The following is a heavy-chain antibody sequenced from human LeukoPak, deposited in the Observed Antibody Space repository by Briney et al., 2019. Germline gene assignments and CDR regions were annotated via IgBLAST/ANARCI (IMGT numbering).Heavy chain of an antibody. V-gene: IGHV4-4*02. D-gene: IGHD2-2*01. CDR3: ARHIVVVPAAIWALDY. Sequence: SGTLSLTCAVSGGSISSSNWWSWVRQPPGKGLEWIGEIYHSGSTNYNPSLKSRVTISVDKSKNQFSLKLSSVTAADTAVYYCARHIVVVPAAIWALDYWGQGTLVTVSS. CDR2: IYHSGST. CDR1: GGSISSSNW. J-gene: IGHJ4*02.